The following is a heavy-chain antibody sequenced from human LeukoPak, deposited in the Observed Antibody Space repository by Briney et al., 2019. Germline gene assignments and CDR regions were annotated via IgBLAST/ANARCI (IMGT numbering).Heavy chain of an antibody. CDR1: GGSISSSSYY. V-gene: IGHV4-39*02. J-gene: IGHJ4*02. D-gene: IGHD4-17*01. Sequence: PSETLSLTCTVSGGSISSSSYYWGWIRQPPGKGLEWIGSIYYSGSTYYNPSLKSRVTISVDTSKNHFSLKLSSVTAADTAVYYCASLYGDYVDFDYWGQGTLVTVSS. CDR2: IYYSGST. CDR3: ASLYGDYVDFDY.